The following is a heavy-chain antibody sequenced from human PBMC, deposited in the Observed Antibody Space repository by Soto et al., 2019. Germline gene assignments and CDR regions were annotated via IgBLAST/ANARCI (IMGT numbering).Heavy chain of an antibody. Sequence: PSETLSLTCGVSDGCFCGYHWSCIRGPPGKGLEWIGEINYSGSTKFNPSLKSRVTLSIDTSKDQFSLRLSSVNAADTAVYYCARDSGGLRLGESSLYGEKDSFDVWDQGKLVTVSS. CDR1: DGCFCGYH. CDR3: ARDSGGLRLGESSLYGEKDSFDV. J-gene: IGHJ3*01. V-gene: IGHV4-34*01. D-gene: IGHD3-16*02. CDR2: INYSGST.